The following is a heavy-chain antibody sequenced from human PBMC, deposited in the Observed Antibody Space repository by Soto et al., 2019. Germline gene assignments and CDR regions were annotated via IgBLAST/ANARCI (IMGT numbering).Heavy chain of an antibody. V-gene: IGHV4-31*03. D-gene: IGHD6-19*01. CDR2: IYYSGST. Sequence: PSETLSLTCTVSGGSISSGGYYWSWIRQHPGKGLEWIGYIYYSGSTYYNPSLKSRVTISVDTSKNQLSLKLSSVTAADTAVYYCARPQQWLAYFDYWGQGTLVTVSP. CDR1: GGSISSGGYY. CDR3: ARPQQWLAYFDY. J-gene: IGHJ4*02.